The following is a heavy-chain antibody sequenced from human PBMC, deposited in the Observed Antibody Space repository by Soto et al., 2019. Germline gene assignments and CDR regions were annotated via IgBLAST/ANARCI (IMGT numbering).Heavy chain of an antibody. CDR3: ASYGITAIDWFDP. J-gene: IGHJ5*02. Sequence: QVQLVQSGAAVKKPGSSVKVSCKASGGTFSSYTISWVRQAPGQGLEWMGRIIPILGIANYAQKFQGRVTITADKSTSTAYMELSSLRSEDTAVYYCASYGITAIDWFDPWGQGTLVTVSS. D-gene: IGHD5-18*01. V-gene: IGHV1-69*02. CDR1: GGTFSSYT. CDR2: IIPILGIA.